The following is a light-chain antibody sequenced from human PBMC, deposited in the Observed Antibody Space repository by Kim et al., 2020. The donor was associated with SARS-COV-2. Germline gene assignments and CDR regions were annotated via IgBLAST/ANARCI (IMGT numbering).Light chain of an antibody. CDR3: SSYTSSTTVV. J-gene: IGLJ2*01. Sequence: GQSVTISCSGTISDVGSYNRVSWYQQPPGTAPKLMIYEVSSRPSGVPDRFSGSKSGNTASLTISGLQADDEADYYCSSYTSSTTVVFGGGTQLTVL. V-gene: IGLV2-18*02. CDR1: ISDVGSYNR. CDR2: EVS.